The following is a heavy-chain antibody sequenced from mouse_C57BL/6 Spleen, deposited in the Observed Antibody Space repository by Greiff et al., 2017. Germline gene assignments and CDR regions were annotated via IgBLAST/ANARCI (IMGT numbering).Heavy chain of an antibody. D-gene: IGHD1-1*01. Sequence: QVQLQQSGAELVRPGASVTLSCKASGYTFTDYEMHWVKQTPVHGLEWIGAIDPETGGTAYNQKFKGKAILTADKSSSTAYMELRSLTSEDSAVYYCRRKHYCGSSYGFAYWGQGTLVTVSA. CDR3: RRKHYCGSSYGFAY. J-gene: IGHJ3*01. V-gene: IGHV1-15*01. CDR1: GYTFTDYE. CDR2: IDPETGGT.